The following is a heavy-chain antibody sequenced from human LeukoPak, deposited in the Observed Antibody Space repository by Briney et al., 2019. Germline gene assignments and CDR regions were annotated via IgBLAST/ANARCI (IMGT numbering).Heavy chain of an antibody. J-gene: IGHJ4*02. Sequence: GGSLRLSCAASGFTFSSYSMNWVRQAPGKGLEWVSSISSSSSYIYYADSVKGRFTISRDNAKNSLYLQMNSLRAEDTAVYYCARDLTNWGWHEKYFDYWGQGTLVTVSS. CDR1: GFTFSSYS. V-gene: IGHV3-21*01. CDR2: ISSSSSYI. D-gene: IGHD7-27*01. CDR3: ARDLTNWGWHEKYFDY.